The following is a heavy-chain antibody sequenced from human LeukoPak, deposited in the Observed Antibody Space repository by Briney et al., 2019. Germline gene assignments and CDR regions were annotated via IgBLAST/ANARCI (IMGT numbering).Heavy chain of an antibody. J-gene: IGHJ4*02. Sequence: SETLSLTCAVYGGSFSGYYWSWIRQPPGKGLEWIGEINRSGSTNYNPSLKSRVTISVDTSKNQFSLKLSSVTAADTAVYYCAGNAFDYYGSGSYSVDYWGQGTLGTVS. CDR1: GGSFSGYY. V-gene: IGHV4-34*01. CDR2: INRSGST. CDR3: AGNAFDYYGSGSYSVDY. D-gene: IGHD3-10*01.